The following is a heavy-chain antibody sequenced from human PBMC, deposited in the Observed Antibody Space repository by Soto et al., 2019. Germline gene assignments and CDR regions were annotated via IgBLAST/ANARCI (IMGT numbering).Heavy chain of an antibody. Sequence: SGGSLRLSCAASGFTFSSYSMNWVRQAPGKGLEWVSSISSSGSYIYYADSVKGRFTISRDNAKNSLYLQMNSLRAEDTAVYYCASHYDSSLSNWFDPWGQGTLVTVSS. CDR1: GFTFSSYS. CDR2: ISSSGSYI. D-gene: IGHD3-22*01. CDR3: ASHYDSSLSNWFDP. J-gene: IGHJ5*02. V-gene: IGHV3-21*01.